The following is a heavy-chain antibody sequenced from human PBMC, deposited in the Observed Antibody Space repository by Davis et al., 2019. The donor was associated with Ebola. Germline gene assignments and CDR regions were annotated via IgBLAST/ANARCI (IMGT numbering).Heavy chain of an antibody. J-gene: IGHJ4*02. CDR1: GYTFTSYA. CDR3: ARDSTSRAADY. V-gene: IGHV1-3*01. CDR2: INAGNGNT. D-gene: IGHD6-13*01. Sequence: ASVKVSCKASGYTFTSYAMHWVRQAPRQRLEWMGWINAGNGNTKYSQKFQGRVTITRDTSASTAYMELSSLRSEDTAVYYCARDSTSRAADYWGQGTLVTVSS.